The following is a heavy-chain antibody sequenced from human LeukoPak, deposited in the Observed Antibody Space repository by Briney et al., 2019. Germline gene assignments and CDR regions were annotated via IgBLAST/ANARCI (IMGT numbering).Heavy chain of an antibody. J-gene: IGHJ4*02. Sequence: ASVKVSCKASGYTFTDDYVHWVRQAPGQGLEWMGWINPNSGGTNYAQKFQGRVTMTRDTSITTAYMELTSLRSDDTAVYYCARDLFYSVSGTYYNVGRVFNYWGQGTLVTVSS. CDR2: INPNSGGT. CDR3: ARDLFYSVSGTYYNVGRVFNY. D-gene: IGHD3-10*01. CDR1: GYTFTDDY. V-gene: IGHV1-2*02.